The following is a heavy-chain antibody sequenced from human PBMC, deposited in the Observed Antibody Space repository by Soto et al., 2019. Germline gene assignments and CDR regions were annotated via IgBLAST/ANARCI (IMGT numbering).Heavy chain of an antibody. Sequence: SETLSLTCTVSGGSVSSGSYYWSWIRQPPGKGLEWIGYIYYSGSTNYNPSLESRVTISVDTSKNQFSLKLTSVTAADTDVYYCARDRWEVLYFDYWGQGTLVTVSS. CDR3: ARDRWEVLYFDY. V-gene: IGHV4-61*01. J-gene: IGHJ4*02. D-gene: IGHD1-26*01. CDR2: IYYSGST. CDR1: GGSVSSGSYY.